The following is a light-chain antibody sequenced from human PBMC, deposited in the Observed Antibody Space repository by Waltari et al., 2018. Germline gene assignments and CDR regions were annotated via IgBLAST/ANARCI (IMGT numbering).Light chain of an antibody. CDR1: SHDVGNYDL. Sequence: QSALTQPASVSGSPGQSITISCTGTSHDVGNYDLVSWYQQHPGKAPKLIIYEVTKRPSGFSYSFSGSKSGNTVSLTISGLHTEDEGDYYCCSYSGALSFGVVFGGGTKLTVL. V-gene: IGLV2-23*02. J-gene: IGLJ2*01. CDR3: CSYSGALSFGVV. CDR2: EVT.